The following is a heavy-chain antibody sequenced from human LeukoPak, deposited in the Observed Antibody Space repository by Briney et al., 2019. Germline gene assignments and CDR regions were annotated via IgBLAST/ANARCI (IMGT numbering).Heavy chain of an antibody. CDR1: GFTFSSYG. J-gene: IGHJ6*03. Sequence: GGSLRLSCAASGFTFSSYGMHWVRQAPGKGLEWVAFIRYDGSNKYYADSVKGRFTISRDNSKNTLYLQMNSLRAEDTAVYYCAKEAAAAGAPYYYYYYMDVWGKGTTVTVSS. CDR3: AKEAAAAGAPYYYYYYMDV. D-gene: IGHD6-13*01. V-gene: IGHV3-30*02. CDR2: IRYDGSNK.